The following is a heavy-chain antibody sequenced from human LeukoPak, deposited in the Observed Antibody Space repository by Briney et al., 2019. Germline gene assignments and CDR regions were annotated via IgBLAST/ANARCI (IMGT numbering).Heavy chain of an antibody. J-gene: IGHJ4*02. CDR1: GFTVSSTY. CDR2: FYSGDTT. Sequence: GGSLRLSCAASGFTVSSTYMSWVRQAPGKGLEWVSVFYSGDTTYYANSVKGRFAISRDNSKNMLYLQMNSLRAEDTAVYYCARRLLTGYYEFWGQGTLVTVSS. D-gene: IGHD3-9*01. CDR3: ARRLLTGYYEF. V-gene: IGHV3-66*01.